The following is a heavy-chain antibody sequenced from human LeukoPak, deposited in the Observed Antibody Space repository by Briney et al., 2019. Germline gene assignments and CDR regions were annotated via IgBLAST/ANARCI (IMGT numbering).Heavy chain of an antibody. J-gene: IGHJ3*01. V-gene: IGHV3-48*03. CDR2: IHSSGSPI. CDR1: GFTFSTYE. CDR3: TREAPDAFDV. D-gene: IGHD6-6*01. Sequence: PGGSLRLSCAASGFTFSTYEMNWFRQAPGKGLEWISYIHSSGSPIHYADSVKGRFTVSRDNAKKSLYLQMNNLRAADTAVYYCTREAPDAFDVWGQGTLVTVSS.